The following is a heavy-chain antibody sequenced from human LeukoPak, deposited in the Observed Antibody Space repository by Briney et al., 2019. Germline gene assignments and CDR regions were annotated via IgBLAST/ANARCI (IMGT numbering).Heavy chain of an antibody. CDR3: ARGGYGDYVPFDY. D-gene: IGHD4-17*01. Sequence: SETLSLTCAVYGGSFSGYYWSWIRQPLGKGLEWIGEINHSGSTNYNPSLKSRVTISVDTSKNQFSLKLSSVTAADTAVYYCARGGYGDYVPFDYWGQGTLVTVSS. J-gene: IGHJ4*02. V-gene: IGHV4-34*01. CDR2: INHSGST. CDR1: GGSFSGYY.